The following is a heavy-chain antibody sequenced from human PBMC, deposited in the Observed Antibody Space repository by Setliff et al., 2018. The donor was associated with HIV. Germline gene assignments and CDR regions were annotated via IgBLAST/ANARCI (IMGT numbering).Heavy chain of an antibody. D-gene: IGHD6-19*01. CDR3: ATITVAGTGAFDS. CDR2: ISGYNGNT. J-gene: IGHJ3*02. CDR1: GDTNPSDA. Sequence: ASVKVSCKASGDTNPSDAISWVRQAPGQGLEWMGWISGYNGNTKYAQNMQGRVTMTTDTSTTTAYMELRSLRSDDTAAYYCATITVAGTGAFDSGGQGTMVTVSS. V-gene: IGHV1-18*01.